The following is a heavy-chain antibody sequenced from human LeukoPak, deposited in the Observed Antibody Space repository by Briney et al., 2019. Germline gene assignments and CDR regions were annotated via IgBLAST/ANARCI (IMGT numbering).Heavy chain of an antibody. CDR2: INPNSGGT. CDR3: ARDVAGWRDLLGY. Sequence: ASVKVSCKASGYTFTDYYMHWVRQAPGQGLEWMGWINPNSGGTNYAQKFQGRVTMTRDTSISTAYMELSRLRSDDTAVYYCARDVAGWRDLLGYWGQGTLVTVSS. D-gene: IGHD6-19*01. J-gene: IGHJ4*02. V-gene: IGHV1-2*02. CDR1: GYTFTDYY.